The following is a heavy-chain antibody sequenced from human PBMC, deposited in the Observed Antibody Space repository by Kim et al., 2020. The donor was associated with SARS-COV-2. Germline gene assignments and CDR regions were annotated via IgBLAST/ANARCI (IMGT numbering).Heavy chain of an antibody. CDR3: ASSVGSYYVYYYYGMDV. D-gene: IGHD1-26*01. Sequence: SETLSLTCTVSGGSISSSSYYWGWIRQPPGKGLEWIGSIYYSGSTYYNPSLKSRVTISVHTSKNQFSLKLSSVTAADTAVYYCASSVGSYYVYYYYGMDVWGQGTTVTVSS. CDR1: GGSISSSSYY. J-gene: IGHJ6*02. V-gene: IGHV4-39*01. CDR2: IYYSGST.